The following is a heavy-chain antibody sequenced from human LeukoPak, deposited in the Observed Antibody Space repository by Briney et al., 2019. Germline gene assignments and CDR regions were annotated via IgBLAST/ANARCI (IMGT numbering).Heavy chain of an antibody. J-gene: IGHJ4*02. CDR2: TYYSGST. V-gene: IGHV4-59*11. CDR1: GGSISSHY. D-gene: IGHD3-3*01. CDR3: ARVLEDYDFWSGYVDY. Sequence: KPSETLSLTCTVSGGSISSHYWSWIRQPPGKGLEWIGLTYYSGSTNFNSSLKSRVTISLDTSKNQFSLKLRSVTAADTAVYYCARVLEDYDFWSGYVDYWGQGTLVTVSS.